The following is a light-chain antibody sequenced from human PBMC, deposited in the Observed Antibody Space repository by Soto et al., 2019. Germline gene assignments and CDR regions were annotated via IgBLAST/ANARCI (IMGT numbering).Light chain of an antibody. CDR3: QQSYSTPIT. V-gene: IGKV3D-20*02. CDR2: GAS. CDR1: QIVSSSY. J-gene: IGKJ5*01. Sequence: EIVMTQSPATLSVSPGERSTLSCRASQIVSSSYLAWYQQKPGQAPRLLIYGASSRATGIPDRFSGSGSGTDFTLTISSLQPEDFATYYCQQSYSTPITFGQGTRLEIK.